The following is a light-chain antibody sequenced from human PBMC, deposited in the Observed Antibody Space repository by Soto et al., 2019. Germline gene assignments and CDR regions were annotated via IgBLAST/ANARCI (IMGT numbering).Light chain of an antibody. V-gene: IGKV1-9*01. CDR1: QSISSY. J-gene: IGKJ5*01. Sequence: DVQITQTTSSLSASVGDRVTISCRASQSISSYLNWYQQKPGKAPKLLIYAASTLQSGVPLRFSGGGSGTSFTLTISSLQPEDFAPYYCQQLLSYPITFCQLTRPAVK. CDR3: QQLLSYPIT. CDR2: AAS.